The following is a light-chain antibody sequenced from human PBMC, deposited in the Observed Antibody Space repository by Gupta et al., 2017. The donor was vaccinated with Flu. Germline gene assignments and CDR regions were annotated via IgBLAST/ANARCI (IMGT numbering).Light chain of an antibody. CDR2: WAS. CDR3: QQYYSTPGT. Sequence: DIVMTQSPDSLAVSLGDRATINCKSSQSVLYSSNSKNYLAWYQQKSGQPPKLLIYWASTREFGVPDRFSGSGSGTDFTLTISSLQAEDVAVYYCQQYYSTPGTFGHGTKVDIK. V-gene: IGKV4-1*01. J-gene: IGKJ3*01. CDR1: QSVLYSSNSKNY.